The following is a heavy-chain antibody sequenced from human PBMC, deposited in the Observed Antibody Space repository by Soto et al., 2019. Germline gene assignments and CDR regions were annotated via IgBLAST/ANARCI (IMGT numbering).Heavy chain of an antibody. V-gene: IGHV4-59*01. J-gene: IGHJ4*02. CDR2: MFYSGRS. Sequence: SESLSLSCTVSGASMTDYYGSWVRQSPGKGLEWIGYMFYSGRSNYNSSLNSRVTISVDMSKNQMSLKLTSVLAADTAVYYCVRSEHSFAGAVWGRGTLVTVSS. CDR1: GASMTDYY. D-gene: IGHD3-16*01. CDR3: VRSEHSFAGAV.